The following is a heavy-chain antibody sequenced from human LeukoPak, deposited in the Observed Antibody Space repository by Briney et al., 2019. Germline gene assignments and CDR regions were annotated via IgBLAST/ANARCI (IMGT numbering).Heavy chain of an antibody. V-gene: IGHV4-30-2*01. CDR2: IYRSGST. J-gene: IGHJ4*02. CDR3: ARAGSPQSTVPYFDY. Sequence: PSQTLSLTCAVSGGSISSGGYSWSWIRQPPGKGLEWIGYIYRSGSTYYNPSLKSRVTISVDRSKNQFSLKLSSVSAADTAVYYCARAGSPQSTVPYFDYWGQGTLVTASS. D-gene: IGHD4-17*01. CDR1: GGSISSGGYS.